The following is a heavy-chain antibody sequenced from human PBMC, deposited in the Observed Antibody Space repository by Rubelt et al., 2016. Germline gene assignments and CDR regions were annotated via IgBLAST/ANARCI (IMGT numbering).Heavy chain of an antibody. J-gene: IGHJ6*02. V-gene: IGHV3-64D*09. CDR1: GFSFSSNA. Sequence: VQLVESGGGVVQPGRSLRLSCAASGFSFSSNAVQWVRQAPGKGLESVSVISSSGDSTHYADSVKGRFTISRDRSKNTVYLQMSSLRIEDTAVYYCVKVSSTEYHSHSMDVWGQGTTVTVSS. CDR3: VKVSSTEYHSHSMDV. D-gene: IGHD2-2*01. CDR2: ISSSGDST.